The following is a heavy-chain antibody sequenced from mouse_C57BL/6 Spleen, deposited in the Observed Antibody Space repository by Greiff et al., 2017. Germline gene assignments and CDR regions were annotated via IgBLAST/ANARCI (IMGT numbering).Heavy chain of an antibody. CDR1: GYTFTSYW. Sequence: QVQLQQPGAELVKPGASVKLSCKASGYTFTSYWMHWVKQRPGQGLEWIGMIHPNSGSTNYNEKFKSKATLTVDKSSSPAYMQLSSLTSEDSAVYYCARSPTRAMDYWGQGTSVTVSS. D-gene: IGHD1-1*01. CDR2: IHPNSGST. V-gene: IGHV1-64*01. J-gene: IGHJ4*01. CDR3: ARSPTRAMDY.